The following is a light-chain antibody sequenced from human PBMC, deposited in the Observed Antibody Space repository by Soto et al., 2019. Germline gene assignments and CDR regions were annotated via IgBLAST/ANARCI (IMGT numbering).Light chain of an antibody. CDR3: QSYDSSLGGNYA. V-gene: IGLV1-40*01. CDR1: SSSIGAGYD. Sequence: QSVLSQPPSVSGAPGQRVTISCTGSSSSIGAGYDAHWFQQVPGTAPKLLIYGSTNRPSGVPDRFSGSKSGTSASLAITGLQAEDEADYYCQSYDSSLGGNYAFGTGTKVTVL. CDR2: GST. J-gene: IGLJ1*01.